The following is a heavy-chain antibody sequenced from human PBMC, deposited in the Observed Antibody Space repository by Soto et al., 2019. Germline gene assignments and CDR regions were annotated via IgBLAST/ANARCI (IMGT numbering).Heavy chain of an antibody. CDR2: INPNSGGT. CDR3: ARGYRYNWNYLSWFDL. J-gene: IGHJ5*02. V-gene: IGHV1-2*04. Sequence: ASVKVSCKASGYTFTGYYMHWVRQAPGQGLEWMGWINPNSGGTNYAQKFQGWVTMTRDTSISTAYMELSRLRSDDTAVYYCARGYRYNWNYLSWFDLWGQGTLVTVSS. D-gene: IGHD1-7*01. CDR1: GYTFTGYY.